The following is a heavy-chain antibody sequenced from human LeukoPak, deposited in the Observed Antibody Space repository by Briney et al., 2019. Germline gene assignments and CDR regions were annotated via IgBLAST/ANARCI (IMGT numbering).Heavy chain of an antibody. CDR1: GGSISSYY. CDR2: IYTSGST. J-gene: IGHJ5*02. V-gene: IGHV4-4*07. CDR3: ARGMVSSSWFDP. D-gene: IGHD6-13*01. Sequence: SETLSLTCTVSGGSISSYYWSWIRQPAGKGLEWIGRIYTSGSTNYNPSLKCRVTMSVDTSKNQFSLKLSSVTAADTAVYYCARGMVSSSWFDPWGQGTLVTVSS.